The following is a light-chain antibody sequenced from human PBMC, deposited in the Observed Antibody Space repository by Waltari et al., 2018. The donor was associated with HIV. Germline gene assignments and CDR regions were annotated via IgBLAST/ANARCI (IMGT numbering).Light chain of an antibody. CDR1: QSISTF. J-gene: IGKJ3*01. CDR2: AAS. CDR3: LQSYTSPLT. Sequence: DIQMTQSPSSLSASVGDRVTITCRASQSISTFLNWYQLKPGKVPKLLISAASTLQSGVPSRFTGSGSGTDFTLTLSSLQPEDFATYYCLQSYTSPLTFGPGTEVEIK. V-gene: IGKV1-39*01.